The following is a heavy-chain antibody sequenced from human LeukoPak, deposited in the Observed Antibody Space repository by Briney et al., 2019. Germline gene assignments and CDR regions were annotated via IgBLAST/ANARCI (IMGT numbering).Heavy chain of an antibody. Sequence: GGSLRLSCAASGFTVSSNYMYWVRQAPGKGLEWVSLISSGGNTYYADSVKGRFTISRDNSKNTLYLQMNSLRAEDTAVYYCAKPVAALDPRSYFQHWGQGTLVTVSS. D-gene: IGHD2-15*01. J-gene: IGHJ1*01. CDR2: ISSGGNT. CDR1: GFTVSSNY. V-gene: IGHV3-53*05. CDR3: AKPVAALDPRSYFQH.